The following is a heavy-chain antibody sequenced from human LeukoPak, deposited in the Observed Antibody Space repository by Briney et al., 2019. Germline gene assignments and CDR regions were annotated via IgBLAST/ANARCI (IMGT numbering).Heavy chain of an antibody. D-gene: IGHD2-2*01. CDR3: AKDYLVVPAAIMTSGWFDP. V-gene: IGHV3-23*01. J-gene: IGHJ5*02. Sequence: GGSLRLSCAASGFTFSSYAMSWVRQAPGKGLECVSAISGSGGSTYYADSVKGRFTISRDNSKNTLYLQMNSLRAEDTAVYYCAKDYLVVPAAIMTSGWFDPWGQGTLVTVSS. CDR1: GFTFSSYA. CDR2: ISGSGGST.